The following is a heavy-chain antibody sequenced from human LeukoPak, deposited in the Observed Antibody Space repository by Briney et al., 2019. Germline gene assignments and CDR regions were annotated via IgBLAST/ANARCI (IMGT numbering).Heavy chain of an antibody. J-gene: IGHJ6*02. D-gene: IGHD3-10*01. CDR3: ARASGDYPYPMGV. V-gene: IGHV4-38-2*02. CDR1: GDSITRDFY. CDR2: VHHSGNT. Sequence: SETLSLTCTVSGDSITRDFYWAWLRRPPGKGLEWIGSVHHSGNTFYNPSHKSRVTMSVDTSKNQFSLKMSSVTAADTAVYFCARASGDYPYPMGVWGQGTTVTVSS.